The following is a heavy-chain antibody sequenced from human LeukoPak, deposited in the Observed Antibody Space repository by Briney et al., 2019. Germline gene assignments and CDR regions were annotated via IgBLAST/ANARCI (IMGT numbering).Heavy chain of an antibody. D-gene: IGHD3-22*01. CDR2: INHSGST. CDR3: ARGPLSGYYYDSSGYYRFPNFDY. Sequence: SETLSLTCAVYGGSFSGYYWSWIRQPPGKGLEWIGEINHSGSTNYNPSLKSRVTISVDTSKNQFSLQLSSVTAADTAVYYCARGPLSGYYYDSSGYYRFPNFDYWGQGTLVTVSS. V-gene: IGHV4-34*01. CDR1: GGSFSGYY. J-gene: IGHJ4*02.